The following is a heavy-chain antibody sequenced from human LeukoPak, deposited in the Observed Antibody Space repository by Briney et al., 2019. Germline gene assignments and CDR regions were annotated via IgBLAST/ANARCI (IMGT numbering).Heavy chain of an antibody. D-gene: IGHD6-6*01. V-gene: IGHV4-4*07. CDR1: GGSISSHY. J-gene: IGHJ4*02. Sequence: SETLSLTCTVSGGSISSHYWSWIRQPAGKGLEWIGRIYTSESTNYNPSLKSRVTMSVDTSKNQFSLKLSSVTAADTAVYYCARGRYLLYSSSPTGFDYWGQGTLVTVSS. CDR3: ARGRYLLYSSSPTGFDY. CDR2: IYTSEST.